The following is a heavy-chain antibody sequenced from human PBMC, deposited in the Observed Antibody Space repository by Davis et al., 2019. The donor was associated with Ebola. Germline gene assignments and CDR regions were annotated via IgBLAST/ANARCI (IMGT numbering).Heavy chain of an antibody. J-gene: IGHJ6*04. D-gene: IGHD3-10*01. CDR2: IYSGGST. CDR3: ARDSQTYFYGSGSENYYYGMDV. V-gene: IGHV3-66*01. CDR1: GFTVSSNY. Sequence: GESLKISCAASGFTVSSNYMSWVRQAPGKGLEWVSVIYSGGSTYYADSVKGRFTISRDNSKNTLYLQMNSLRAEDTAVYYCARDSQTYFYGSGSENYYYGMDVWGKGTTVTVSS.